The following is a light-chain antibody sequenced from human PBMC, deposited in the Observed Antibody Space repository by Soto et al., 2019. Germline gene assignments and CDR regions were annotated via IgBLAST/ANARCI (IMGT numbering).Light chain of an antibody. Sequence: EIVLTQSPATLSLSPGQRATLSCRASENIYNYLAWYQQKPGQAPMLLIYDALSRATGIPARFSGSGSGTDFTLTISSLEPEDFAVYYCQQRSKWPLTFGGGTKVEIK. CDR1: ENIYNY. J-gene: IGKJ4*01. V-gene: IGKV3-11*01. CDR3: QQRSKWPLT. CDR2: DAL.